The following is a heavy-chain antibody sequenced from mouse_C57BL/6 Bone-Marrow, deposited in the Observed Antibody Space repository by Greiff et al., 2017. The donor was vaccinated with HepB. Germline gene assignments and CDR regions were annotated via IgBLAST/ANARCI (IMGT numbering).Heavy chain of an antibody. CDR2: INPSSGYT. D-gene: IGHD1-1*01. J-gene: IGHJ2*01. Sequence: QVQLQQSGAELAKPGASVKLSCKASGYTFPSYWMHWVNQRPGQGLEWIGYINPSSGYTKYNQKFKDKATLTADKSSSTAYMQLSSLTYEDSAVYYCARISYYHGSSLDYWGQGTTLTVSS. CDR3: ARISYYHGSSLDY. CDR1: GYTFPSYW. V-gene: IGHV1-7*01.